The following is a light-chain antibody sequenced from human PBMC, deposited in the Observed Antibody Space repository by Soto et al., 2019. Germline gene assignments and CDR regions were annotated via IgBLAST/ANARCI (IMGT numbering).Light chain of an antibody. V-gene: IGLV2-18*01. Sequence: QSALTQPPSVSGSPGQSVTISCTGTSSDIGSYNRVSWYQQPPGTAPKLIIYEVSNRPSGVPDRFSGSKSGNTASLTISGLQAEDEADYYCSFYTSNSTFVFGGGTKLTVL. J-gene: IGLJ2*01. CDR2: EVS. CDR1: SSDIGSYNR. CDR3: SFYTSNSTFV.